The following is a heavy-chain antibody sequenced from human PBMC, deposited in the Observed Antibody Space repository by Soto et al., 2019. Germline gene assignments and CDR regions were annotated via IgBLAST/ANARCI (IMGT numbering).Heavy chain of an antibody. CDR1: GFTFSSYG. Sequence: PGWSLILSCAASGFTFSSYGMHWVRQAPGKGLEWVAVISYDGSNKYYADSVKGRFTISRDNSKNTLYLQMNSLRAEDTAVYYCAKERGYNWKPFDYWGQRT. J-gene: IGHJ4*02. D-gene: IGHD1-20*01. CDR3: AKERGYNWKPFDY. V-gene: IGHV3-30*18. CDR2: ISYDGSNK.